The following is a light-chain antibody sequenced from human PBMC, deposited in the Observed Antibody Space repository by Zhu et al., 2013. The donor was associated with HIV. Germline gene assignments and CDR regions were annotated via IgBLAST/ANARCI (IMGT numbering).Light chain of an antibody. CDR2: DTS. CDR3: QQYHGPPYN. J-gene: IGKJ2*01. Sequence: EIVLTQSPGTLSLSPGERATLSCRASQSVSTNYLAWYQQKPGQAPRLLIYDTSSRATGVPDRFRGSGSGTDFTLTISSLEPEDLAVYYCQQYHGPPYNFGQGTKLEIK. CDR1: QSVSTNY. V-gene: IGKV3-20*01.